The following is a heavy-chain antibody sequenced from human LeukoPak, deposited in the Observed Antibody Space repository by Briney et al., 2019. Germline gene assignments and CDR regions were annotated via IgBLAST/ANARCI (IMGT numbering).Heavy chain of an antibody. J-gene: IGHJ4*02. D-gene: IGHD1-26*01. V-gene: IGHV3-23*01. Sequence: PGGSLRLSCAASGFTFTYYAMSWVRQAPGKGLEWVSAVVGSGDATYYADSVKGRFTISRDNSKNTLFLQMHSLRAEDTAIYYCAKDTSRGSYLRGFDYWGQGTLVTVSS. CDR2: VVGSGDAT. CDR1: GFTFTYYA. CDR3: AKDTSRGSYLRGFDY.